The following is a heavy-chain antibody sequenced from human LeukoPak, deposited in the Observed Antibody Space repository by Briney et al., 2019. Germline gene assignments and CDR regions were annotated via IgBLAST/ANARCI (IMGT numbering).Heavy chain of an antibody. V-gene: IGHV3-23*01. CDR3: AKGGGSSCYSLSDY. D-gene: IGHD2-15*01. J-gene: IGHJ4*02. Sequence: GRFTISRDNPKNTLYLQMNSLRAEDTAVYYCAKGGGSSCYSLSDYWGQGTLVTVSS.